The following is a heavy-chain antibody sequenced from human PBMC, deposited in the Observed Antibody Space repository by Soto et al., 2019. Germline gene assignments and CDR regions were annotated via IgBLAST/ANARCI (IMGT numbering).Heavy chain of an antibody. CDR1: GFTFSSYW. CDR2: INSDGSST. J-gene: IGHJ4*02. CDR3: AREGYSSSWYDY. Sequence: LRLSCAASGFTFSSYWMHWVRQAPGKGLVWVSRINSDGSSTSYADSVKGRFTISRDNAKNTLYLQMNSLRAEDTAVYYCAREGYSSSWYDYWGQGTQVTVSS. V-gene: IGHV3-74*01. D-gene: IGHD6-13*01.